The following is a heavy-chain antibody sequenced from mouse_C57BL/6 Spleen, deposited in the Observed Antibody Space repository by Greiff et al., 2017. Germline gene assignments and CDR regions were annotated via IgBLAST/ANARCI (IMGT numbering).Heavy chain of an antibody. CDR3: ARDSSYDLHFDY. CDR1: GYTFTSYW. V-gene: IGHV1-61*01. Sequence: VQLQQSGAELVRPGSSVKLSCKASGYTFTSYWMDWVKQRPGQGLEWIGNIYPSDSETHYNQKFKDKATLTVDKSSSTAYMQLSSLTSEDSAVYYCARDSSYDLHFDYWGQGTTLTVSS. J-gene: IGHJ2*01. CDR2: IYPSDSET. D-gene: IGHD1-1*01.